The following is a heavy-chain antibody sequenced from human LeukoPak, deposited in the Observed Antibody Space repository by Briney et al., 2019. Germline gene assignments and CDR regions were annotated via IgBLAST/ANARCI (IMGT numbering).Heavy chain of an antibody. Sequence: GGSLRLSCAASGFTFDDYGMSWVRQAPGKGLEWVSGINCNGGSTGYADSVKGRFTISRDNAKNSLYPQMNSLRAEDTALYYCARGSGYCSGGSCAHRDYYMDVWGKGTTVTVSS. CDR1: GFTFDDYG. J-gene: IGHJ6*03. CDR2: INCNGGST. CDR3: ARGSGYCSGGSCAHRDYYMDV. V-gene: IGHV3-20*04. D-gene: IGHD2-15*01.